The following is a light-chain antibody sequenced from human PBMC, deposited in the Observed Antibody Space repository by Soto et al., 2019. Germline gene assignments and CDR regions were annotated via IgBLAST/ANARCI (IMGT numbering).Light chain of an antibody. CDR2: AAS. CDR3: QQSYSTPPT. CDR1: QSISSY. V-gene: IGKV1-39*01. Sequence: DIQMTQSPSSLSASVGDRVTITCRASQSISSYLNWYRQKPGKAPKLLIYAASSLQSEVPSRFSGSGSGTDFTLTISSLQPEDFATYYCQQSYSTPPTFGQGTKVEIK. J-gene: IGKJ1*01.